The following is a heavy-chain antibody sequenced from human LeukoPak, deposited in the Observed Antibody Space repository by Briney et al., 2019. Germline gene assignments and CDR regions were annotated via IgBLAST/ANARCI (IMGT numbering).Heavy chain of an antibody. CDR2: ISAYNGNT. CDR1: GYTFTSYG. CDR3: ARDTPPADSWSGYYTSYYYYMDV. D-gene: IGHD3-3*01. Sequence: ASVKVSCKASGYTFTSYGISWVRQAPGQGLEWMGWISAYNGNTNYAQKLQGRVTMTTDTSTSTAYMELRSLRSDDTAVYYCARDTPPADSWSGYYTSYYYYMDVWGKGTTVTVSS. V-gene: IGHV1-18*01. J-gene: IGHJ6*03.